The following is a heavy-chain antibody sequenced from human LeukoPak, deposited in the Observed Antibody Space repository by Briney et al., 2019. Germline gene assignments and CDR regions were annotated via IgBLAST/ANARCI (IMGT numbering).Heavy chain of an antibody. CDR3: AKSLMIVVLNSFDY. V-gene: IGHV3-30*02. J-gene: IGHJ4*02. CDR2: IWYDGSNT. Sequence: GESLKISCAASGFSFSRYGMHWVRQAPGKGLEWVAVIWYDGSNTYYADSVKGRCTIARDNSKKALYLQMNSLRAEDTAVYSCAKSLMIVVLNSFDYWGQGTLVTVSS. CDR1: GFSFSRYG. D-gene: IGHD3-22*01.